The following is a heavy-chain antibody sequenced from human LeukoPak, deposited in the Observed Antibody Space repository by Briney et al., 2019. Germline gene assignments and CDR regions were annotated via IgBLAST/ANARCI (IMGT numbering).Heavy chain of an antibody. D-gene: IGHD4-17*01. CDR1: GYTFTDYY. Sequence: GASVKVSCKASGYTFTDYYMHWVQQAPGKGLEWMGRVDPEDGETIYAEKFQGRVTITADTSTDTAYMELSSLRSEDTAVYYCATGPLRGRAFDIWGQGTMVTVSS. CDR2: VDPEDGET. J-gene: IGHJ3*02. V-gene: IGHV1-69-2*01. CDR3: ATGPLRGRAFDI.